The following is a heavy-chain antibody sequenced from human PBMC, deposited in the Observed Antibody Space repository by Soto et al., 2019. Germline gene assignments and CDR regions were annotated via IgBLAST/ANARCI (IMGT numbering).Heavy chain of an antibody. CDR2: ISGSGGST. D-gene: IGHD4-17*01. V-gene: IGHV3-23*01. CDR3: AKSGKYTVTLFIY. CDR1: GFTFSSYA. Sequence: EVQLLESGGGLVQPGGSLRLSCAASGFTFSSYAMSWVRQAPGKGLEWVSAISGSGGSTYYADSVKGRFTISRDNSKNTLYLQMNSLRAEDTTVYYCAKSGKYTVTLFIYWGQGTLVTVSS. J-gene: IGHJ4*02.